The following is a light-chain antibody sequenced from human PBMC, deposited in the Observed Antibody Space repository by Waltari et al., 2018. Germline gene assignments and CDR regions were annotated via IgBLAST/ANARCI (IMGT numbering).Light chain of an antibody. Sequence: DIQMTQSPSSLSASVGDRVTVTCRASQSFSNYLNWYQQKPGKAPNLLIYAASSLQSGVPSRFSGSGSGTDFTLTISSLQPEDFASYFCQQSYSTPRTFGQGTRVEIK. CDR3: QQSYSTPRT. CDR1: QSFSNY. CDR2: AAS. J-gene: IGKJ1*01. V-gene: IGKV1-39*01.